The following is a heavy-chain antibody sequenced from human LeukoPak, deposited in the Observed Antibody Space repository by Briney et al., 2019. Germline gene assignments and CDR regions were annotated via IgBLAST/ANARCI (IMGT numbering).Heavy chain of an antibody. CDR3: GREIQAPGKTLEY. Sequence: GGSLRLSCALSGFTSSSYWMHWIRQVPGKGLVWVSRINDDGTYTVYADSVKGRFTISRDNAKNTLYLQMNSLRGEDTAVYYCGREIQAPGKTLEYWGQGTLVTVSS. CDR1: GFTSSSYW. CDR2: INDDGTYT. V-gene: IGHV3-74*01. J-gene: IGHJ4*02.